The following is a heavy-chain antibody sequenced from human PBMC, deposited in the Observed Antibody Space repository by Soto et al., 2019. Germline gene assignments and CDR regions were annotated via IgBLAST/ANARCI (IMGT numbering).Heavy chain of an antibody. CDR2: INPSGGST. J-gene: IGHJ6*02. CDR1: GYTFTSYY. V-gene: IGHV1-46*01. Sequence: QVQLVQSGAEVKKPGASVKVSCKASGYTFTSYYMHWVRQAPGQGLEWMGIINPSGGSTSYAQKFQGRVTMTRDTSTSTAYMELSSLRSEDTAVYYCARDTIVVVPAATSDYYGMDVWGQGTTVTVSS. D-gene: IGHD2-2*01. CDR3: ARDTIVVVPAATSDYYGMDV.